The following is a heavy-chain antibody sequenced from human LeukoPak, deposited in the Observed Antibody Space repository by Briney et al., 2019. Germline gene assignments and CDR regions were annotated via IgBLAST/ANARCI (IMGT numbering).Heavy chain of an antibody. CDR1: GGTFSSYA. D-gene: IGHD3-9*01. V-gene: IGHV1-69*13. CDR2: IIPIFGTA. Sequence: ASVKVSCKASGGTFSSYAISWVRQAPGQGLEWMEGIIPIFGTANYAQKFQGRVTITADESTSTAYMELSSLRSEDTAVYYCARKTRDILTGYYYYYYGMDVWGKGTTVTVSS. J-gene: IGHJ6*04. CDR3: ARKTRDILTGYYYYYYGMDV.